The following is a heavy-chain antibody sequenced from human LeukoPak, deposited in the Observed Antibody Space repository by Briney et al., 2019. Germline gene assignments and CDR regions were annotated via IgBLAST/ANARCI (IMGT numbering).Heavy chain of an antibody. CDR3: ARDYGDLASPPPLRYFDL. J-gene: IGHJ2*01. CDR1: DDSLGDYY. D-gene: IGHD4-17*01. V-gene: IGHV4-4*07. CDR2: VHLSGKR. Sequence: PSETLSLTCTVSDDSLGDYYWSWIRQSAGKGLEWIGRVHLSGKRDYNPSLKSRVDMSVDTSKRQISLKLSSMTAADTAVYYCARDYGDLASPPPLRYFDLWGRGTLVTVSS.